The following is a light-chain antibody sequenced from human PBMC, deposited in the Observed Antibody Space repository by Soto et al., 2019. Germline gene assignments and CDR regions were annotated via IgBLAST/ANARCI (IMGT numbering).Light chain of an antibody. V-gene: IGKV4-1*01. CDR3: QQYYRTPQT. CDR1: QSVLYSSNSKNY. CDR2: WAS. Sequence: DIVMTQSPDSLAVSLGERATINCKSSQSVLYSSNSKNYLAWYQQKPGQPPKLLIYWASTRESGVPDRVSGSGSGTDFTLTISSLQAEDVAVYYCQQYYRTPQTFGQGTKVEIK. J-gene: IGKJ1*01.